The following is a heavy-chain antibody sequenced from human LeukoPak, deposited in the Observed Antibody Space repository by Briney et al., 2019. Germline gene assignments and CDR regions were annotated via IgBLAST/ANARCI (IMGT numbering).Heavy chain of an antibody. CDR3: ARGKRESGYDIYHFDY. CDR2: IIPIFGSA. J-gene: IGHJ4*02. D-gene: IGHD5-12*01. CDR1: GGTFIRYA. Sequence: SVKVSCKASGGTFIRYAISWVRQAPGQGLEWMGRIIPIFGSASYARKFQDRVTIITDESTSTVHMELSSLRSEDTAVYYCARGKRESGYDIYHFDYWGPGTLVTVSS. V-gene: IGHV1-69*05.